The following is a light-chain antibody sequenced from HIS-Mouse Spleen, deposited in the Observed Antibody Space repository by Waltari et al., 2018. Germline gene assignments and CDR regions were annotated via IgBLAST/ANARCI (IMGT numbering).Light chain of an antibody. CDR1: SSDVGGYNY. CDR3: SSYTSSSTWV. CDR2: DVS. V-gene: IGLV2-14*03. J-gene: IGLJ3*02. Sequence: QSALTQPASVSGSPGQSITIPCTGTSSDVGGYNYFSWYQQHPGKAPKLMIYDVSNRPSGVSNRFSGFKSGNTASLTISGLQAEDEADYYCSSYTSSSTWVFGGGTKLTVL.